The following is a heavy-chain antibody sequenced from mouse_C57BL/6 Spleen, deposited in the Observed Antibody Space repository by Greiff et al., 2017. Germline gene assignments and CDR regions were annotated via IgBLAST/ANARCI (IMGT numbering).Heavy chain of an antibody. CDR1: GYAFSSSW. D-gene: IGHD2-3*01. CDR3: ARYPDGYLYAMDY. V-gene: IGHV1-82*01. J-gene: IGHJ4*01. Sequence: QVQLQQSGPELVKPGASVKISCKASGYAFSSSWMNWVKQRPGKGLEWIGRIYPGDGDTNYNGTFKGKATLTADKSSSTAYMQLSSLTSEDSAVYFCARYPDGYLYAMDYWGQGTSVTVSS. CDR2: IYPGDGDT.